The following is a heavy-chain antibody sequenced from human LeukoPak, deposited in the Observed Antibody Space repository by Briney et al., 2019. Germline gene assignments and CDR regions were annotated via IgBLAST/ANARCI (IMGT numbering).Heavy chain of an antibody. CDR1: GGSISSYY. Sequence: SETLSLTCTVSGGSISSYYWSWIRQPPGKGLEWIGYIYYSGSTKYNPSLKSRVTMSVDTSNNQFSLKLSSVTAADTAVYYCARDLGYFDYWGQGTLVTVSS. V-gene: IGHV4-59*12. J-gene: IGHJ4*02. CDR3: ARDLGYFDY. CDR2: IYYSGST.